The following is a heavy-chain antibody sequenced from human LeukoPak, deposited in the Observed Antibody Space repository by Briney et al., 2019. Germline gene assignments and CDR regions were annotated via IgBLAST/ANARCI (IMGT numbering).Heavy chain of an antibody. V-gene: IGHV3-23*01. CDR1: GFTFSSYG. D-gene: IGHD5-12*01. CDR3: AKGLRSGYVMDYMDV. J-gene: IGHJ6*03. Sequence: PGGTLRLSCAASGFTFSSYGMSWVRQAPGKGLEWVSAISGSGGSTYYADSVKGRFTISRDNAKNSLYLQMNSLRAEDTAVYYCAKGLRSGYVMDYMDVWGKGTTVTVSS. CDR2: ISGSGGST.